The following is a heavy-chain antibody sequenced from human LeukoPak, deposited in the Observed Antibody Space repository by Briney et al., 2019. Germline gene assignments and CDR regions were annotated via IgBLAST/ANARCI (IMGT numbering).Heavy chain of an antibody. V-gene: IGHV1-3*03. J-gene: IGHJ4*02. CDR2: INAGNGNT. D-gene: IGHD6-19*01. CDR3: ARSPMIAVAGILGY. CDR1: GYTFTSYA. Sequence: ASVKVSCKASGYTFTSYAMHWVRRAPGQRLEWMGWINAGNGNTKYPQEFQGRVTITRDTSASTAYMELSSLRSEDMAVYYCARSPMIAVAGILGYWGQGTLVTVSS.